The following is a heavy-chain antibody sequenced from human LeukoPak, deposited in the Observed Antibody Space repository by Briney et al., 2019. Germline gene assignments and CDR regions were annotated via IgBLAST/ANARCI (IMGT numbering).Heavy chain of an antibody. D-gene: IGHD2-2*01. CDR2: ISAYNGNT. J-gene: IGHJ5*02. V-gene: IGHV1-18*01. CDR1: GYTFTSYG. CDR3: ARVVVVVPAAPAGWFDP. Sequence: GASVKVSCKASGYTFTSYGISWVRQAPGQGLEWMGWISAYNGNTNYAQKLQGRVTMTTDTSTSTAYMELRSLRSDDTAVYYCARVVVVVPAAPAGWFDPWGQGTLVTVSS.